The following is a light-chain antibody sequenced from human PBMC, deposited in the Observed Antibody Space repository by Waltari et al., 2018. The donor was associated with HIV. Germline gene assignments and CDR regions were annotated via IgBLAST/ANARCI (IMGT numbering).Light chain of an antibody. CDR3: QQNDTSPPYT. J-gene: IGKJ2*01. CDR1: QSVTNNY. Sequence: DIVLTQSPGTLSLSPGGRATLSCRASQSVTNNYLAWFQHKPGQAPRLLIYGATSRATGIPDRFSGGGSGTDFTLTISRVQPEDFAVYYCQQNDTSPPYTFGRGTKLDIK. CDR2: GAT. V-gene: IGKV3-20*01.